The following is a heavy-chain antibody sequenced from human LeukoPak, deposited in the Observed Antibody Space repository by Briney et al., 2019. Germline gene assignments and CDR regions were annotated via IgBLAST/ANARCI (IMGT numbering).Heavy chain of an antibody. CDR2: INTYNGNT. CDR1: GYTFTNSD. V-gene: IGHV1-18*04. D-gene: IGHD4-17*01. Sequence: ASVKVSCKASGYTFTNSDFTWVRQAPGRGLEWMGWINTYNGNTNYAPKFQGRVTMTTDTSTNTAYMEVRSLRSEDTAVCYCARGQNYGDYVHTYYYYGMDVWGQGTTVTVSS. J-gene: IGHJ6*02. CDR3: ARGQNYGDYVHTYYYYGMDV.